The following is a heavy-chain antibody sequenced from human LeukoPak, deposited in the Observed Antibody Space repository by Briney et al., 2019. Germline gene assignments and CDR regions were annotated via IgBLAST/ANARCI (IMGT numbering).Heavy chain of an antibody. J-gene: IGHJ4*02. Sequence: PGGSLRLSCAASGFTFSSYSMNWVRQAPGKGLEWVSSISSSSSYIYYADSVKGRFTISRDNAKNSLYLQMNSLRAEDTAVYYCASTGYSSGWYCLNWGQGTLDSVSS. D-gene: IGHD6-19*01. CDR1: GFTFSSYS. CDR2: ISSSSSYI. V-gene: IGHV3-21*01. CDR3: ASTGYSSGWYCLN.